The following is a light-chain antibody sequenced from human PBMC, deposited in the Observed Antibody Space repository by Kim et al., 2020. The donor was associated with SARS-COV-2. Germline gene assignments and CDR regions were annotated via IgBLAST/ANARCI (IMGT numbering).Light chain of an antibody. CDR3: QHYDSPLTWT. V-gene: IGKV3-20*01. J-gene: IGKJ1*01. CDR2: GAS. Sequence: PGERAALSCRASQSVNSDHFAWYQKQPGQAPRLLIHGASTRATGIPDRFSGSGSGTDFTLIVSRLEPEDAAVYFCQHYDSPLTWTFGQGTKVDIK. CDR1: QSVNSDH.